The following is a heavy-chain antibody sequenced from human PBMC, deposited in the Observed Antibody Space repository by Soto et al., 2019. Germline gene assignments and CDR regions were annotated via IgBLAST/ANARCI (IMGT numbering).Heavy chain of an antibody. V-gene: IGHV4-61*03. Sequence: SETLSLTCGASDGFITNTHYWWSWVRQPPGKGLEWIGYIYFTGSTNYNPSLKSRVTISVDTSKNHFSLKLSSVTAGDTAVYYCARGSCSSASCYTGDYWGQGTLVTVSS. CDR2: IYFTGST. J-gene: IGHJ4*02. CDR3: ARGSCSSASCYTGDY. CDR1: DGFITNTHYW. D-gene: IGHD2-2*02.